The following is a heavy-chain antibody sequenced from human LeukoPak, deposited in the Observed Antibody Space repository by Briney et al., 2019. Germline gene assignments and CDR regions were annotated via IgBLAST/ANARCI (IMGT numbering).Heavy chain of an antibody. V-gene: IGHV1-46*01. D-gene: IGHD4-23*01. Sequence: ASVKVSCKASGYTFTSYYMHWVRQAPGQGLEWMGIINPSGGSTSYAQKFQGRVTMTRDTSSSTVYMELSSLRSEDTAVYYCARDYGGTPPDYWGQGTLVTVSS. CDR1: GYTFTSYY. CDR3: ARDYGGTPPDY. CDR2: INPSGGST. J-gene: IGHJ4*02.